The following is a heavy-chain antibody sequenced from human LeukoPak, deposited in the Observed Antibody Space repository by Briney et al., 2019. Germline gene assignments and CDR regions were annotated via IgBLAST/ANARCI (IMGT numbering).Heavy chain of an antibody. J-gene: IGHJ6*03. CDR3: AKGGIAVTSTSVYYYMDV. CDR1: GFTFSIYG. Sequence: GGSLRLSCAASGFTFSIYGMSWVRQAPGKGLEWVSAISGSGDSTYYADSVKGRFTISRDNSKNTLYLLMNSLRAEDTALYYCAKGGIAVTSTSVYYYMDVWGKGTTVTISS. CDR2: ISGSGDST. D-gene: IGHD6-19*01. V-gene: IGHV3-23*01.